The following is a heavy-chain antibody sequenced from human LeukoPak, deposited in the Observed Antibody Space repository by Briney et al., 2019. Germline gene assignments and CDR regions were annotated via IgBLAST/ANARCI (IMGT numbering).Heavy chain of an antibody. J-gene: IGHJ4*02. CDR2: INHSGST. D-gene: IGHD4-17*01. Sequence: SETLSLTCAVYGGSFSGYYWSWIRQPPGKGLEWIGEINHSGSTNYNPSLKSRVTISVDTSNNQFSLKLSSLTAADTAVYYCARWDYGDYDLVDYWRQGTLVTVSS. CDR3: ARWDYGDYDLVDY. CDR1: GGSFSGYY. V-gene: IGHV4-34*01.